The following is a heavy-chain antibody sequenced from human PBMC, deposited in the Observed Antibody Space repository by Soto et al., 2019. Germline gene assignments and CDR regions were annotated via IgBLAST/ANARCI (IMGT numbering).Heavy chain of an antibody. Sequence: SVKVSCKASGGTFSSYAISWVRQAPGQGLEWMGGIIPIFGTANYAQKLQGRVTITADESTSTAYMELSSLRSEDTAVYYCASLPVVVTAIDPLRGPNWGQGTLVTVSS. V-gene: IGHV1-69*13. CDR3: ASLPVVVTAIDPLRGPN. D-gene: IGHD2-21*02. CDR2: IIPIFGTA. J-gene: IGHJ4*02. CDR1: GGTFSSYA.